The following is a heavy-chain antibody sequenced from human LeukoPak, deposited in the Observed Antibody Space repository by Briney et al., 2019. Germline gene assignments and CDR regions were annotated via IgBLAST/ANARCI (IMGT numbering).Heavy chain of an antibody. J-gene: IGHJ5*02. D-gene: IGHD2-15*01. CDR3: AGEGNSRCS. CDR2: TYYRSKWYT. Sequence: SQTLSLTCAISGDSVSSNSSAWIWIRQSPSRGLEWLGRTYYRSKWYTDYAVSVKSRITINPDTSKNQFSLHLNSVTPDDTAVYYCAGEGNSRCSWGQGTLVTVSS. V-gene: IGHV6-1*01. CDR1: GDSVSSNSSA.